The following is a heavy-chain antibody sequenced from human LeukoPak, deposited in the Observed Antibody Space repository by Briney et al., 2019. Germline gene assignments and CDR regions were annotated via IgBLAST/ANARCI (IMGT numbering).Heavy chain of an antibody. J-gene: IGHJ6*02. V-gene: IGHV3-NL1*01. CDR1: GFTVSSNY. CDR3: AKGRGAAAADGMDA. Sequence: GGSLRLSCAASGFTVSSNYMSWVRQAPGKGLEWVSLIYSGSPTYSGGTTYYADSVKGRFTISRDNSKNTLHLQMSSLRAEDTAVYYCAKGRGAAAADGMDAWGQGTTVTVPS. D-gene: IGHD6-25*01. CDR2: IYSGSPTYSGGTT.